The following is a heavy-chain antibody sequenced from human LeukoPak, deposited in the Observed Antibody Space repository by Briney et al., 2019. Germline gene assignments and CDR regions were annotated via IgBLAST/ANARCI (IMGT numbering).Heavy chain of an antibody. J-gene: IGHJ4*02. V-gene: IGHV4-39*01. D-gene: IGHD6-6*01. CDR1: GGSISSSSYY. CDR3: ARLITSRRRMDY. CDR2: IYYSGST. Sequence: SETLSLTCTVSGGSISSSSYYWGWIRQPPGKGLEWIGSIYYSGSTYYNPSLKSRVTISVDTSKNQFSLKLSSVTAADTAVYYCARLITSRRRMDYWGQGALVTVSS.